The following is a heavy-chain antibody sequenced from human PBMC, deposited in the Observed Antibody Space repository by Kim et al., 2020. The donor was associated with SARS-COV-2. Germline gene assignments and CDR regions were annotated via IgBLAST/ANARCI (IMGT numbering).Heavy chain of an antibody. CDR3: ARDRYRDFLTGYYDDAFDV. J-gene: IGHJ3*01. D-gene: IGHD3-9*01. CDR1: GFAFSSYW. V-gene: IGHV3-7*05. CDR2: IKQDGSEK. Sequence: GGSLRLSCAGSGFAFSSYWMSWVRQAPGKGLEWVANIKQDGSEKYYVDSVKGRFTISRDNAKTSVYLQMNRLRAEDTAVYYCARDRYRDFLTGYYDDAFDVWGQGTLVTVSS.